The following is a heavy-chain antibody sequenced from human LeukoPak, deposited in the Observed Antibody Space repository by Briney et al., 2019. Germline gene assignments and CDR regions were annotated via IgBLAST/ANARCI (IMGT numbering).Heavy chain of an antibody. D-gene: IGHD2-15*01. CDR1: GFTSTSSA. J-gene: IGHJ3*02. CDR2: IVVGSGNT. Sequence: SVKVSCKASGFTSTSSAMQWVRQARGQRLEWIGWIVVGSGNTNYAQKFQERVTITRDMSTSTAYMELSSLRSEDTAVYYCAAGAGPPYCSGGSCYQGAFDIWGQGTMVTVSS. V-gene: IGHV1-58*02. CDR3: AAGAGPPYCSGGSCYQGAFDI.